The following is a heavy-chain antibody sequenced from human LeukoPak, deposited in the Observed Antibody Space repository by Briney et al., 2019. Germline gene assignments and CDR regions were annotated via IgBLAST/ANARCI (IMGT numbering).Heavy chain of an antibody. D-gene: IGHD6-19*01. CDR3: ASRSGRGGGAFDI. CDR2: TRNKANSYTT. V-gene: IGHV3-72*01. CDR1: GFTFSDHY. J-gene: IGHJ3*02. Sequence: PGGSLRLFCAASGFTFSDHYMDWVRQAPGKGLEWVGRTRNKANSYTTEYAASVKGRFTISRDDSKNSLYLQMNSLKTEDTAGYYCASRSGRGGGAFDIWGQGTMVTVSS.